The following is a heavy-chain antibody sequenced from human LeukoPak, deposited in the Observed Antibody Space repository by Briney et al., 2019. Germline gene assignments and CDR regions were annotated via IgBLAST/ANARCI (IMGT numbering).Heavy chain of an antibody. V-gene: IGHV3-66*01. D-gene: IGHD3-22*01. CDR3: ARLPYYYDSSEDY. J-gene: IGHJ4*02. CDR2: IYSGGTI. CDR1: GFTVSSNY. Sequence: GGSLRLSCAASGFTVSSNYMSWVRQAPGKGLEWVSVIYSGGTIYYADSVKGRFTISRDNAKNSLYLQMNSLRDEGTAVYYCARLPYYYDSSEDYWGQGTLVTVSS.